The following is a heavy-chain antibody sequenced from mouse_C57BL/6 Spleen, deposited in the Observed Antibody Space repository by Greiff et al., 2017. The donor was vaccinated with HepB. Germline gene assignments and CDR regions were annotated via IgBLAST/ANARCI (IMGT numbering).Heavy chain of an antibody. CDR3: NPGGFPVDY. V-gene: IGHV1-15*01. Sequence: VQLQESGAELVRPGASVTLSCKASGYTFTDYEMHWVKQTPVHGLEWIGAIDPETGGTAYNQKFKGKAILTADKSSSTAYMELRSLTSEDSAVYYCNPGGFPVDYWGQGTTLTVSS. CDR1: GYTFTDYE. J-gene: IGHJ2*01. CDR2: IDPETGGT.